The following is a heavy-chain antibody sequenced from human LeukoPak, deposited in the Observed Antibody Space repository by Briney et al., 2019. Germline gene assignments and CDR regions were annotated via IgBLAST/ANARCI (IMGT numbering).Heavy chain of an antibody. J-gene: IGHJ3*02. CDR1: GLTFSSYG. CDR2: ISYEGSNK. Sequence: GRSLRLSCAASGLTFSSYGIHWVRHAPGRGLAWVAIISYEGSNKFDADAVKGRFTITRVNSKDPLYPRMDSLRAEDTAVYYCAKDLVYLGYCSSNSCYAYAIDIWGQGTMVTVSS. CDR3: AKDLVYLGYCSSNSCYAYAIDI. V-gene: IGHV3-30*18. D-gene: IGHD2-2*01.